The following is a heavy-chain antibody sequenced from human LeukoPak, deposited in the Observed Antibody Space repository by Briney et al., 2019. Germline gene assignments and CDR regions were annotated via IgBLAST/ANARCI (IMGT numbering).Heavy chain of an antibody. J-gene: IGHJ6*02. CDR1: GYTFTSYY. V-gene: IGHV1-46*01. Sequence: ASVKVSCKASGYTFTSYYMHWVRQAPGQGLEWMGIINPSGGSTSYAQKFQGRVTMTRDTSTSTVYMELSSLRSEDTAVYYCARGMYYYGSGSYKHYYYYGMDVWGQGTTVTVSS. CDR3: ARGMYYYGSGSYKHYYYYGMDV. D-gene: IGHD3-10*01. CDR2: INPSGGST.